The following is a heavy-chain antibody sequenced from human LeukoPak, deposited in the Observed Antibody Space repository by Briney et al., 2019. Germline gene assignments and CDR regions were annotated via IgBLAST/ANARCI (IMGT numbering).Heavy chain of an antibody. CDR3: ARCEVGDFDH. V-gene: IGHV4-34*01. CDR2: INHSGST. Sequence: KSSETLSLTCAVYGGSFSGYYWSWIRQPPGKGLEWIGEINHSGSTNYNPSLKSRVTISMDTSKNQFSLTLTSVTVVDTAMYFCARCEVGDFDHWGQGLLVTVSS. CDR1: GGSFSGYY. J-gene: IGHJ4*02. D-gene: IGHD1-26*01.